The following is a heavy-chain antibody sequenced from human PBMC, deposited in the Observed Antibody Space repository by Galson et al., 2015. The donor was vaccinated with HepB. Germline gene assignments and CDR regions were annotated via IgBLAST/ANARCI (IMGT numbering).Heavy chain of an antibody. CDR3: ARGPAYEILTGPENFDH. Sequence: SLRLSCAASGFTFSAYGMHWVRQAPGKSLEWVAIIWYDGSLRYYADSVKGRFTISRDDSKNTLNLQMNSLRAEDTAVYYCARGPAYEILTGPENFDHWGQGTLVTVSS. CDR1: GFTFSAYG. CDR2: IWYDGSLR. V-gene: IGHV3-33*01. J-gene: IGHJ4*02. D-gene: IGHD3-9*01.